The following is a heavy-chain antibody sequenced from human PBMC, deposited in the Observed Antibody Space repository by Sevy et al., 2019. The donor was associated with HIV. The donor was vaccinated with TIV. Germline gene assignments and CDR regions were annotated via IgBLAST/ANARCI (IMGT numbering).Heavy chain of an antibody. D-gene: IGHD3-10*01. CDR1: GFTFGDYA. V-gene: IGHV3-49*03. Sequence: GGSLRLSCTASGFTFGDYAMSWFRQAPGKGLEWVGFIRSKAYGGTTEYAASVKGRFTISRDDSKSIAYLQMNSLKTEDTAVYYCTGVITMVQGVGEYYYYGMDVWGQGTTVTVSS. CDR2: IRSKAYGGTT. J-gene: IGHJ6*02. CDR3: TGVITMVQGVGEYYYYGMDV.